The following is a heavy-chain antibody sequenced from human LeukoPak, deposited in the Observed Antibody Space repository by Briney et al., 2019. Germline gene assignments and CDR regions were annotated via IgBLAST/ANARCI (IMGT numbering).Heavy chain of an antibody. CDR3: GRGGNGIDI. D-gene: IGHD2-8*01. Sequence: SLSLTCAASGFTFSSYELNWIRQPPGKGMVWVSRINSDESNTNSYADSVKGRFTISRDNAKNTLYLQMNSLRAEDTAVYFCGRGGNGIDIWGQGTTVIVSS. J-gene: IGHJ3*02. CDR1: GFTFSSYE. CDR2: INSDESNT. V-gene: IGHV3-74*01.